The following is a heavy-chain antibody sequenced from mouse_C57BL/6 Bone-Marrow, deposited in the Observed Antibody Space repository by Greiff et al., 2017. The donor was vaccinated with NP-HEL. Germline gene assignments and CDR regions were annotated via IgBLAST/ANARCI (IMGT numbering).Heavy chain of an antibody. CDR2: IYPRDGST. D-gene: IGHD1-1*01. V-gene: IGHV1-85*01. J-gene: IGHJ2*01. CDR3: ARPPLITTVVSRYFDY. Sequence: VQLVESGPELVKPGASVKLSCKASGYTFTSYDINWVKQRPGQGLEWIGWIYPRDGSTKYNEKFKGKATLTVDTSSSTAYMELHSLTSEDSAVYFCARPPLITTVVSRYFDYWGQGTTLTVSS. CDR1: GYTFTSYD.